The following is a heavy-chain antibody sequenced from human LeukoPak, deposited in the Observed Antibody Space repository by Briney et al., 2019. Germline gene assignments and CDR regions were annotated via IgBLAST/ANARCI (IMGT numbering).Heavy chain of an antibody. J-gene: IGHJ4*02. CDR2: ISYDGSNK. CDR1: GFTFSSYA. D-gene: IGHD5-18*01. V-gene: IGHV3-30-3*01. Sequence: PGRSLRLSCAASGFTFSSYAMHWVRQAPGKGLEWVAVISYDGSNKYYADSVKGRFTISRDNSKNTLYLQMNSLRAEDTAVYYCARDLGTAMVLASFDYWGRGTLVTVSS. CDR3: ARDLGTAMVLASFDY.